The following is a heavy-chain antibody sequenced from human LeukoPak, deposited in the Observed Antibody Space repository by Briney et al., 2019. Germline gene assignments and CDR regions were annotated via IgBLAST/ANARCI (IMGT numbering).Heavy chain of an antibody. D-gene: IGHD3-16*01. J-gene: IGHJ4*02. CDR2: IYNSGST. CDR1: GDSISNYY. CDR3: ARDLFWGSIDY. Sequence: SETLSLTCTVSGDSISNYYWSWIRQPAGKGLEWIGRIYNSGSTNYNPSLKSRVTMSIDTSKNQFSLKLSSVTAADTAVYYCARDLFWGSIDYWGQGTLVTVSS. V-gene: IGHV4-4*07.